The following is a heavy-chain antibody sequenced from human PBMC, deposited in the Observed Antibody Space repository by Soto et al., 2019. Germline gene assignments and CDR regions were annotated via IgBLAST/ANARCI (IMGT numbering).Heavy chain of an antibody. J-gene: IGHJ5*02. CDR2: VIPFSGAA. V-gene: IGHV1-69*06. D-gene: IGHD1-26*01. CDR1: GGAFVNYA. CDR3: ARDIGGRLRP. Sequence: QVQLMQSGTEVKRPGSSVKVSCKSSGGAFVNYAITWVRQAPGQGLEWMGGVIPFSGAADYAQKFQGRVMLTADTSASTAYMEVSSLRSDDTAVYYCARDIGGRLRPWGQGTLVIVSS.